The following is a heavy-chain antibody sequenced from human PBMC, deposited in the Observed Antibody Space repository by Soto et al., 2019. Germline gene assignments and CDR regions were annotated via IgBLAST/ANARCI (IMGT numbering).Heavy chain of an antibody. CDR3: ARSPPGIAVAGSCPDY. D-gene: IGHD6-19*01. CDR1: GFTFSSYA. Sequence: GGSLRLSCAASGFTFSSYAMHWVRQAPGKGLEWVAVISYDGSNKYYADSVKGRFTISRDNSKNTLYLQMNSLRAEDTAVYYCARSPPGIAVAGSCPDYWGQGTLVTVLL. V-gene: IGHV3-30-3*01. CDR2: ISYDGSNK. J-gene: IGHJ4*02.